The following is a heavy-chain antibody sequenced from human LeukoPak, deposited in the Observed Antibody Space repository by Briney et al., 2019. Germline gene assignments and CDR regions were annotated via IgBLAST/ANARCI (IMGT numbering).Heavy chain of an antibody. V-gene: IGHV4-39*01. CDR3: ARRSRETIDWSFDY. Sequence: PSETLSLTCTVSGGSISSSSYYWGWIRQPPGKGLEWIGSIYYSGSTYYNPSLKSRVTISVDTSKNQFSLKLSSVTAADTAVYYCARRSRETIDWSFDYWGQGTLVTVSS. J-gene: IGHJ4*02. D-gene: IGHD3-9*01. CDR2: IYYSGST. CDR1: GGSISSSSYY.